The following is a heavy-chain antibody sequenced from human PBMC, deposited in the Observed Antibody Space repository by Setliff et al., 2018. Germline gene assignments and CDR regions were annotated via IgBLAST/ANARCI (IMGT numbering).Heavy chain of an antibody. D-gene: IGHD3-3*01. Sequence: SETLSLTCTVSGGSISSSSYYWTWIRQPAGKGLEWIGHFHTGGSTNYNRSLRSRVSISVDTSKNQFSLKLSSVTAADTATYYCARAGPTVTFFRVLVISWWDPWGQGSLVT. CDR3: ARAGPTVTFFRVLVISWWDP. CDR1: GGSISSSSYY. J-gene: IGHJ5*02. V-gene: IGHV4-61*09. CDR2: FHTGGST.